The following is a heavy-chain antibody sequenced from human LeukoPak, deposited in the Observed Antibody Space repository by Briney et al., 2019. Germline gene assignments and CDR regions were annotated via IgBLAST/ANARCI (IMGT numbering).Heavy chain of an antibody. Sequence: LTGGSLRLSCAASGFTFSSYGMRWVRQAPGKGLEWVAVIWYDGSNKYYADSVKGRFTISRDNSKNTLYLQMNSLRAEDTAVYYCARAPSGSYYFDYWGQGTLVTVSS. CDR3: ARAPSGSYYFDY. CDR1: GFTFSSYG. D-gene: IGHD1-26*01. V-gene: IGHV3-33*01. J-gene: IGHJ4*02. CDR2: IWYDGSNK.